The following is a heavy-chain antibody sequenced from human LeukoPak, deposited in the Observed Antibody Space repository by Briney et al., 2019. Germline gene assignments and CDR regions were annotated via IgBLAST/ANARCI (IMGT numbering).Heavy chain of an antibody. CDR2: IYYSGST. Sequence: SETLSLTCTVSGGSISSYYWSWIRQPPGKGLEWIGCIYYSGSTNYNPSLKSRVTISVDTSKNQFSLKLSSVTAADTAVYYCARGATYDYYDSSGYLGGFDPWGQGTLVTVSS. CDR1: GGSISSYY. CDR3: ARGATYDYYDSSGYLGGFDP. V-gene: IGHV4-59*01. D-gene: IGHD3-22*01. J-gene: IGHJ5*02.